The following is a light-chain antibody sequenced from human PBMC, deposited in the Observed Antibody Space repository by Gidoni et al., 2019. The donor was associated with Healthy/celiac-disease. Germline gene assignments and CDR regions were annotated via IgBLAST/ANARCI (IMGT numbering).Light chain of an antibody. CDR3: QVWDSSSDHRGYV. J-gene: IGLJ1*01. CDR1: NIGSKS. V-gene: IGLV3-21*02. Sequence: SSVLTQPPSVPVAPGQTARITCGGNNIGSKSVHWYQQKPAQAPVLVVYDDSDRPSGIPERFSGSNAGNTATLTISRVEAGDEADYYCQVWDSSSDHRGYVFGTGTKVTVL. CDR2: DDS.